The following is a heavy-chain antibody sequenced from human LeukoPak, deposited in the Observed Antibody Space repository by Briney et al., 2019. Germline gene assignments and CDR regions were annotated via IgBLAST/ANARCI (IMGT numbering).Heavy chain of an antibody. J-gene: IGHJ4*02. V-gene: IGHV3-48*03. D-gene: IGHD3-10*01. CDR1: GFTFSSYE. Sequence: PGGSLRLSCAASGFTFSSYEMNWVRQAPGKGLEWVSFISISGSTIYYADSVKGRFTISRDNAKNSLYLQMNSLRAEDTALYCCARYFGSGSLDFWGQGTLVTVSS. CDR2: ISISGSTI. CDR3: ARYFGSGSLDF.